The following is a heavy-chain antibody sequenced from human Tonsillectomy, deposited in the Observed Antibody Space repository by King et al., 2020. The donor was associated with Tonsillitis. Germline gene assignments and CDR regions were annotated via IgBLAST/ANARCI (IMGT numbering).Heavy chain of an antibody. J-gene: IGHJ6*03. Sequence: QLQESGPGLVKPSETLSLTCTVSSGSISSASYYWGWIRLPPGMGLEWIGSVYYSGSTYYNPSLKSRVTISVDTSKNQFSLKLSSVTAADTAVYYCARIQWLANYYNYYMDVWGKGTTVTVSS. D-gene: IGHD6-19*01. V-gene: IGHV4-39*01. CDR1: SGSISSASYY. CDR3: ARIQWLANYYNYYMDV. CDR2: VYYSGST.